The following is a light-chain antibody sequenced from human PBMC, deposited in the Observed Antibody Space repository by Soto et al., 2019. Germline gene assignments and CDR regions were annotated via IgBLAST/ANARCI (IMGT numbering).Light chain of an antibody. CDR1: QSVSSSY. Sequence: EIVLTQSPGTLSLSPGERATLSCRASQSVSSSYLAWYQQKPGQAPRLLIYGASSRATGIPDRFSGSGSGTDFTFTISRLEPEDIAKYYCQQNGSSRTFGPGTKVEIK. CDR3: QQNGSSRT. CDR2: GAS. J-gene: IGKJ1*01. V-gene: IGKV3-20*01.